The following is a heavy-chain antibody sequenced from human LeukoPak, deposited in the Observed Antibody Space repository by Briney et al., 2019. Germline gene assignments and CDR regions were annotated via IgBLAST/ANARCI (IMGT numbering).Heavy chain of an antibody. D-gene: IGHD6-19*01. CDR2: IHADSGDT. Sequence: ASVKVSCKTSGYTFTTCAVHWVRQAPGQRLEWMGWIHADSGDTKYSQKLQGRVAIARDTSASTIYMELTSLRIEDTAVYFCTIGLAGDWDAFDIWGLGTMVTVSS. CDR1: GYTFTTCA. V-gene: IGHV1-3*01. J-gene: IGHJ3*02. CDR3: TIGLAGDWDAFDI.